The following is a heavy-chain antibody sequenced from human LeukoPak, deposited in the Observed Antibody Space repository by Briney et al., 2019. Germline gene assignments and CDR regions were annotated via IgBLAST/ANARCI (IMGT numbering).Heavy chain of an antibody. CDR1: GFTFSSYS. CDR2: ISSSSSYI. Sequence: GGSLRLSWAASGFTFSSYSMTWVRQAPGKGLEWVSSISSSSSYIYYADSVKGRFTISRDNAKNSLYLQMNSLRAEDTAVYYCAGQITGTTSGTFDYWGQGTLVTVSS. CDR3: AGQITGTTSGTFDY. J-gene: IGHJ4*02. D-gene: IGHD1-7*01. V-gene: IGHV3-21*01.